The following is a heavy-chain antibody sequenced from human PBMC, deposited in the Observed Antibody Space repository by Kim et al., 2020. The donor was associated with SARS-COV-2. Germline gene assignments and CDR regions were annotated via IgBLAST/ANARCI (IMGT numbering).Heavy chain of an antibody. CDR3: ARCTVTTYYRMLY. D-gene: IGHD4-17*01. Sequence: YADAVKGRFTITRDNAKNSLYLQMNSLRDEDTAVYYCARCTVTTYYRMLYWGQGTLVTVSS. V-gene: IGHV3-48*02. J-gene: IGHJ4*02.